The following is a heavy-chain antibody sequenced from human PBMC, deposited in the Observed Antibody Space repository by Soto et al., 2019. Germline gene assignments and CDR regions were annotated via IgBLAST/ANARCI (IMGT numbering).Heavy chain of an antibody. D-gene: IGHD3-22*01. CDR1: GYTFTGYY. Sequence: ASVKVSCKASGYTFTGYYMHWVRQAPGQGLEWMGWINPNSGGTNYAQKFQGWVTMARDTSISTAYMELSRLRSDDTAVYYCARDARSGYYDSSAHDAFDIWGQGTMVTVSS. CDR2: INPNSGGT. V-gene: IGHV1-2*04. CDR3: ARDARSGYYDSSAHDAFDI. J-gene: IGHJ3*02.